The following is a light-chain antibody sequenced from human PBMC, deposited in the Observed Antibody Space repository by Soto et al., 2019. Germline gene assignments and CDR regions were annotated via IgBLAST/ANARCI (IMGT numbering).Light chain of an antibody. CDR3: GSYTNSNSFV. CDR1: SSDVGGYSY. CDR2: EVS. Sequence: QSVLTQPPSASGSPGQSVTISCTGTSSDVGGYSYVSWYQHHPGKAPKLILYEVSKRPSGVPARFSGSKSGIMASLTVSGLQAEDEADYYCGSYTNSNSFVFGGGTKLTVL. J-gene: IGLJ2*01. V-gene: IGLV2-8*01.